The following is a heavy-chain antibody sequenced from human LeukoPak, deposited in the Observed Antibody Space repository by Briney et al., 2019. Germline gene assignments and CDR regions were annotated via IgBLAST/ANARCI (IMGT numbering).Heavy chain of an antibody. Sequence: PSETLSLTCTVSGGSISSYYWSWIRQPPGKGLEWIGYIYYSGSTNYNPSLKSRVTISVDASKNQFSLKLSSVTAADTAVYYCARAPDGYEAFDIWGQGTMVTVSS. V-gene: IGHV4-59*01. D-gene: IGHD3-22*01. J-gene: IGHJ3*02. CDR2: IYYSGST. CDR3: ARAPDGYEAFDI. CDR1: GGSISSYY.